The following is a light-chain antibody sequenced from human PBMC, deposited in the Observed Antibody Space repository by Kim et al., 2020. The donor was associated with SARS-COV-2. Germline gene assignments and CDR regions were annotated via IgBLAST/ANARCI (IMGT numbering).Light chain of an antibody. CDR2: GNS. CDR1: SSDIGAGYD. J-gene: IGLJ3*02. V-gene: IGLV1-40*01. Sequence: RVTRCCTESSSDIGAGYDVHWYQQLPGTAPKLLIYGNSNRPSGVPDRFSGSKSGTSASLAITGLQAEDEADYYCQSYDSSLSGWVFGGGTQLTVL. CDR3: QSYDSSLSGWV.